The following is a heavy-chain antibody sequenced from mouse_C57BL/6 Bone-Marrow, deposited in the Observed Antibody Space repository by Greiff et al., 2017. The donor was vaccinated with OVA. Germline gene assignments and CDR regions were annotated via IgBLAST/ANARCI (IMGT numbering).Heavy chain of an antibody. CDR2: IYPRSGNT. V-gene: IGHV1-81*01. CDR1: GYTFTSYG. CDR3: ARRGYSNYAWFAY. Sequence: VQLQQSGAELARPGASVKLSCKASGYTFTSYGISWVKQRTGQGLEWIGEIYPRSGNTYYNEQFKGKATLTADKSSSTAYMELRSLTSEDSAVYFCARRGYSNYAWFAYWGQGTLVTVSA. J-gene: IGHJ3*01. D-gene: IGHD2-5*01.